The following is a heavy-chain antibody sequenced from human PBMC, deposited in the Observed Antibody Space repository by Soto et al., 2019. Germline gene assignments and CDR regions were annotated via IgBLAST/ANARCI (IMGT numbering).Heavy chain of an antibody. CDR3: ARDRGPSSGYYPSWFDP. CDR2: IIPICGTA. V-gene: IGHV1-69*12. D-gene: IGHD3-22*01. Sequence: QVQLGQSGAELKKPGSSVNVSCKASGGTFSSYAVTWVRQAPGQELEWMGGIIPICGTANYAQKFHGRVTITGDESTRTAYMVLSSVRSEDTAVYYCARDRGPSSGYYPSWFDPWGQGPLITVS. J-gene: IGHJ5*02. CDR1: GGTFSSYA.